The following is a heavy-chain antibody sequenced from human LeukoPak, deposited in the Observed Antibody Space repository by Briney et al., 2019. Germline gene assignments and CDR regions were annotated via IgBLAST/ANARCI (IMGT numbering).Heavy chain of an antibody. V-gene: IGHV3-23*01. CDR2: ISGSGGST. Sequence: GGSLRLSCAASGFTFSSYAMSWVRQAPGKGLEWVSAISGSGGSTYYADSVKGRFTISRDNSKNTLYLQMNSLRAEDTAVYYCARDYVVRGVPFYYYMDVWGKGTTVTVSS. CDR1: GFTFSSYA. J-gene: IGHJ6*03. D-gene: IGHD3-10*01. CDR3: ARDYVVRGVPFYYYMDV.